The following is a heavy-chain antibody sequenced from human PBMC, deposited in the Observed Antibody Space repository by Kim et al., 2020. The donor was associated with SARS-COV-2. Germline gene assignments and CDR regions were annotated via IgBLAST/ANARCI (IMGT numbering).Heavy chain of an antibody. D-gene: IGHD6-19*01. Sequence: YAESVEGRFTISRDNAKNSLYLQMNSLRAEDTAVDYCARTRDSGWSYFDYWGQGTLVTVSS. V-gene: IGHV3-48*03. CDR3: ARTRDSGWSYFDY. J-gene: IGHJ4*02.